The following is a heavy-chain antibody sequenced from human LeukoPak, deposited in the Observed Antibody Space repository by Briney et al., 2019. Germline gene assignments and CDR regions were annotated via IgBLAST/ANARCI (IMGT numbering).Heavy chain of an antibody. J-gene: IGHJ4*02. CDR2: IYPSDSDT. D-gene: IGHD5-12*01. CDR1: GYSFTSNW. CDR3: ARVLYSGYEAGY. V-gene: IGHV5-51*01. Sequence: GESLKISCKGSGYSFTSNWIGWVRQMPGKGLEWMGIIYPSDSDTRYSPSFQGQVTISVDKSTSTAYLQWNSLKASDTAMYYCARVLYSGYEAGYWGQGTLVTVSS.